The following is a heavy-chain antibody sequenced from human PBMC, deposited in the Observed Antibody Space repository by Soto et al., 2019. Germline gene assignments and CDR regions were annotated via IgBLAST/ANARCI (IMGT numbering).Heavy chain of an antibody. Sequence: QVQLQESGPGLVKPSQTLSLTCTIAGGSISSGDYYWSWIRQPPGKGLEWIGHIYDSGSPSNNPSLNRRVTISIGPSENQFALNLRSVTAADTAVYYWARGLSGDKVDSWGQGTLVTVSS. J-gene: IGHJ4*02. CDR3: ARGLSGDKVDS. V-gene: IGHV4-30-4*01. D-gene: IGHD1-1*01. CDR1: GGSISSGDYY. CDR2: IYDSGSP.